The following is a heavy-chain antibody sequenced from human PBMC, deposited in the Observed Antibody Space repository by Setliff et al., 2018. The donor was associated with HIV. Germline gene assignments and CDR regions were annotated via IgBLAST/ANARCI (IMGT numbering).Heavy chain of an antibody. V-gene: IGHV3-21*01. CDR2: ISSSSSYI. J-gene: IGHJ4*02. Sequence: PGGSLRLSCAASGFTFSSYSMNWVRQAPGKGLEWVSSISSSSSYIYYADSVKGRFTISRDNAKNSLYLQMNSLRAEDTAVYYCARGRGYSYAERCYFDYWGQGTLVTVSS. CDR1: GFTFSSYS. CDR3: ARGRGYSYAERCYFDY. D-gene: IGHD5-18*01.